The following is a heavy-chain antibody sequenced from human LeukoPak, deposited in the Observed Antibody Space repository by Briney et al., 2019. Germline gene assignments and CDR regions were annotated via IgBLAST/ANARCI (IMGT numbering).Heavy chain of an antibody. D-gene: IGHD3-9*01. CDR3: ARASILTSLHGMDV. CDR1: GFTFSSYD. V-gene: IGHV3-13*01. J-gene: IGHJ6*02. Sequence: GGSLRLSCAASGFTFSSYDMHWVRQATGKGLEWVSAIGTAGDTYYPGSVKGRFTISRENAKNSLYLQMNSLRAGDTAVYYCARASILTSLHGMDVWGQGTTVTVSS. CDR2: IGTAGDT.